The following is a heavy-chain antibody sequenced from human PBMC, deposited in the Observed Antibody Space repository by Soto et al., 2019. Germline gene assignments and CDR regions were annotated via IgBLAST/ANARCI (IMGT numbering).Heavy chain of an antibody. CDR2: IYYSGST. J-gene: IGHJ5*02. Sequence: PSETLSLTCTVSGGSISSYYWSWIRQPPGKGLEWIGYIYYSGSTNYNPSLKSRVTISVDTSKNQFSLKLSSVTAADTAVYYCARQSDSGYDRVANWFDPWGQGTLVTVSS. V-gene: IGHV4-59*08. D-gene: IGHD5-12*01. CDR1: GGSISSYY. CDR3: ARQSDSGYDRVANWFDP.